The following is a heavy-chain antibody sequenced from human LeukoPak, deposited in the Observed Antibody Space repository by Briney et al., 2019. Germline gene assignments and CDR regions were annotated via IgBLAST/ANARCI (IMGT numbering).Heavy chain of an antibody. CDR1: GYSFTNFW. CDR2: IYPGDSDT. V-gene: IGHV5-51*01. J-gene: IGHJ4*02. CDR3: ARRGPSSDSSGFYYGGLDY. D-gene: IGHD3-22*01. Sequence: GESLKISCKGSGYSFTNFWIVWVRQMPEKGLEWMGIIYPGDSDTRYSPSFQGQVTISADKSIRTAYLQWSGLKASDTAIYYCARRGPSSDSSGFYYGGLDYWGQGTLVTVSS.